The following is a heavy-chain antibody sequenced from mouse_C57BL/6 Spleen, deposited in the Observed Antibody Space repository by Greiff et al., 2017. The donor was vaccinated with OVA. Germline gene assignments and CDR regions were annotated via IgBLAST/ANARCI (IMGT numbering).Heavy chain of an antibody. CDR1: GFSLTSYG. V-gene: IGHV2-2*01. CDR2: IWSGGST. J-gene: IGHJ4*01. CDR3: ARNGDYHGSSYDYYAMDY. Sequence: VKLMESGPGLVQPSQSLSITCTVSGFSLTSYGVHWVRQSPGKGLEWLGVIWSGGSTDYNAAFISRLSISKDNSKSQVFFKMNSLQADDTAIYYWARNGDYHGSSYDYYAMDYWGQGTSVTVSS. D-gene: IGHD1-1*01.